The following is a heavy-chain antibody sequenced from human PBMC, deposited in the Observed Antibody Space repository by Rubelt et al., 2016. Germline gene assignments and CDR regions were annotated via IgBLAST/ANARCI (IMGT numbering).Heavy chain of an antibody. V-gene: IGHV5-51*01. CDR3: SRHQKAARLNYYYGMDV. Sequence: GKGLEWMGIIYPGDSDTRYSPSFQGQVTISADKSISTAYLQWSSLKASDTAMYYCSRHQKAARLNYYYGMDVWGQGTTVTVSS. D-gene: IGHD6-6*01. CDR2: IYPGDSDT. J-gene: IGHJ6*02.